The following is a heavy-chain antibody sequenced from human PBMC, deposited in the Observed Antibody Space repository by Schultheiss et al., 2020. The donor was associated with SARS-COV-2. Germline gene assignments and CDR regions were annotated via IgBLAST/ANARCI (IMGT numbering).Heavy chain of an antibody. CDR2: ISGSGGST. Sequence: GSLRLSCAASGFTFSHYAMHWVRQAPGKGLEWVSAISGSGGSTYYADSVKGRFTISRDNAKNSLYLQMNSLRAEDTAVYYCAKGLPGWAFDYWGQGTLVTVSS. CDR3: AKGLPGWAFDY. D-gene: IGHD6-19*01. CDR1: GFTFSHYA. J-gene: IGHJ4*02. V-gene: IGHV3-23*01.